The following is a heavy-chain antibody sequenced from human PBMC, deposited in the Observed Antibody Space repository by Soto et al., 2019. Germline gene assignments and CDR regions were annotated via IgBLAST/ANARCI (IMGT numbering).Heavy chain of an antibody. CDR2: ISYDGSNK. CDR3: AKDGGSGSGWYVPYWYFDL. Sequence: QVQLVESGGGVVQPGRSLRLSCAASGFTFSSYGMHWVRQAPGKGLEWVAVISYDGSNKYYADSVKGRFTISRDNSKNTLYLQMNSLRAEDTAVYYCAKDGGSGSGWYVPYWYFDLWAVAPWSLSPQ. V-gene: IGHV3-30*18. CDR1: GFTFSSYG. D-gene: IGHD6-19*01. J-gene: IGHJ2*01.